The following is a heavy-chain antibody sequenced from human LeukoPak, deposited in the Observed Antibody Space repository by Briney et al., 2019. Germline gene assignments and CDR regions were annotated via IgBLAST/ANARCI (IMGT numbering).Heavy chain of an antibody. Sequence: GESLKISCEGSGYSFTNYWIAWVRQTPGKGLEWMGIIYPGDSDTRYSPSFQGQVTISADKSINTAYLQWSSLKASDTAMYYCARHAGSGRKDGYNRWGQGTLVTVSS. CDR1: GYSFTNYW. J-gene: IGHJ4*02. D-gene: IGHD5-24*01. CDR3: ARHAGSGRKDGYNR. V-gene: IGHV5-51*01. CDR2: IYPGDSDT.